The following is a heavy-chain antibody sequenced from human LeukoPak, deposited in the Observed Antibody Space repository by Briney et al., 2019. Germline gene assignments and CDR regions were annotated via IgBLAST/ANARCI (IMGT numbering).Heavy chain of an antibody. V-gene: IGHV4-59*11. CDR2: IYYSGST. Sequence: SETLSLTCTVSGGSISSHYWSWIRQPPGKGLEWIGYIYYSGSTNYNPSLKSRVTISVDTSKNQFSLKLSSVTAADTAVYYCARNIPYYFDYWGQGTLVTVSS. CDR3: ARNIPYYFDY. J-gene: IGHJ4*02. D-gene: IGHD2/OR15-2a*01. CDR1: GGSISSHY.